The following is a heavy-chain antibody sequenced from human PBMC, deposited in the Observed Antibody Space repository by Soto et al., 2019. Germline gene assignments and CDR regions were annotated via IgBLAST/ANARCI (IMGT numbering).Heavy chain of an antibody. CDR2: ISGSGGST. D-gene: IGHD6-6*01. CDR1: GFTFSSYA. CDR3: AKDRRAGAARNYYYYGMDV. Sequence: GGSLRLSCAASGFTFSSYAMSWVRQAPGEGLEWVSAISGSGGSTYYADSVKGRFTISRDNSKNTLYLQMNSLRAEDTAVYYCAKDRRAGAARNYYYYGMDVWGQGTTVTVSS. V-gene: IGHV3-23*01. J-gene: IGHJ6*02.